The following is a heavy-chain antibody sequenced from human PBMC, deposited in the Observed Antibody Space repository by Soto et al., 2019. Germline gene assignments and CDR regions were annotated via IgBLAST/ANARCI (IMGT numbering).Heavy chain of an antibody. Sequence: SETLSLTCAVSGDSISSSSYYWGWIRQPPGKGLEWIGSIYHAGSTFYNPSLKSRITISVDTSKNQFSLKLNSVTAADTAVYYCTRRQLADIWGRGTLVTVSS. D-gene: IGHD6-13*01. CDR3: TRRQLADI. CDR2: IYHAGST. CDR1: GDSISSSSYY. V-gene: IGHV4-39*01. J-gene: IGHJ4*02.